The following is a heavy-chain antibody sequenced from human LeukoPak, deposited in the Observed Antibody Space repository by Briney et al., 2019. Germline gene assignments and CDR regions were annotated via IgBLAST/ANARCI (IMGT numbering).Heavy chain of an antibody. Sequence: ASVTVSCKVSGYTLTELSMHWVRQAPGKGLEWMGGFDPEDGETIYAQKFQGRVTMTEDTSTDTAYMELSSLRSEDTAVYYCATWLAVGALLDYGMDVWGQGTTVTVSS. CDR2: FDPEDGET. J-gene: IGHJ6*02. CDR1: GYTLTELS. CDR3: ATWLAVGALLDYGMDV. V-gene: IGHV1-24*01. D-gene: IGHD1-26*01.